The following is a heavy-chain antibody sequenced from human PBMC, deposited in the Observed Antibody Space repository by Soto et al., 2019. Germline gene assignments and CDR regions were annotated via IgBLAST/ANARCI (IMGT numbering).Heavy chain of an antibody. CDR3: ARDSSSLDP. V-gene: IGHV4-38-2*02. D-gene: IGHD6-13*01. CDR1: GYSITSGYY. Sequence: SETLSLTCAVSGYSITSGYYWGWIRQPPGKGLEWIGSIYHSGSTYYNPSLRSRVTISVDTSENQFSLKLSSVTAADTAMYYCARDSSSLDPWGQGTLVTVSS. J-gene: IGHJ5*02. CDR2: IYHSGST.